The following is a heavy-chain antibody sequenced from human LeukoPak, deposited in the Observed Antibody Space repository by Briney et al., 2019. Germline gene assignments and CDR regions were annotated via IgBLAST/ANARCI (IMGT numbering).Heavy chain of an antibody. Sequence: GASVKVSCKASGYTFTSYGISWVRQAPGQGLEWMGWISAYNGNTNYAQKLQGRVTMTTDTSTSTAYMELRSLRSDDTAVYYCARHTGGRPRYYGSGRFYRLGYFDYWSQGTPVTVSS. CDR2: ISAYNGNT. CDR3: ARHTGGRPRYYGSGRFYRLGYFDY. J-gene: IGHJ4*02. D-gene: IGHD3-10*01. V-gene: IGHV1-18*01. CDR1: GYTFTSYG.